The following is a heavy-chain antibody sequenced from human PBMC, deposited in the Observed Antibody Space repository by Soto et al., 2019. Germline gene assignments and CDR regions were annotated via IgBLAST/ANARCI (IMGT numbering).Heavy chain of an antibody. J-gene: IGHJ6*02. CDR1: GDSVSSNSAA. V-gene: IGHV6-1*01. CDR2: TYYRSKWYN. D-gene: IGHD3-10*01. Sequence: PSQTLSLTCAISGDSVSSNSAAWNWIRQSPSRALEWLGRTYYRSKWYNDFAVSVESRIIINPDPSKNQFSLQLNSVTPEDTAIYYCARGLNYLASGSPSYGLDVWGQGTTVTVSS. CDR3: ARGLNYLASGSPSYGLDV.